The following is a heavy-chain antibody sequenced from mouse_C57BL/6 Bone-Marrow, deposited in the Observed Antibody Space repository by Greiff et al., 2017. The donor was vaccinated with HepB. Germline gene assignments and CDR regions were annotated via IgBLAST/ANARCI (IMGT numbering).Heavy chain of an antibody. Sequence: EVMLVESGEGLVKPGGSLKLSCAASGFTFSSYAMSWVRQTPEKRLEWVAYISSGGDYIYYADTVKGRFTISRDNARNTLYLQMSSLKSEDTAMYYCTRRGNYSNYEAWFAYWGQGTLVTVSA. CDR2: ISSGGDYI. CDR3: TRRGNYSNYEAWFAY. D-gene: IGHD2-5*01. J-gene: IGHJ3*01. V-gene: IGHV5S21*01. CDR1: GFTFSSYA.